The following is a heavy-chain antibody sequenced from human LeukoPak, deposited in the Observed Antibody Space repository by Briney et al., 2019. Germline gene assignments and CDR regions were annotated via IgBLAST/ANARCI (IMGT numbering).Heavy chain of an antibody. CDR2: ISSGGSII. J-gene: IGHJ4*02. CDR3: ARDGAGN. CDR1: GFTFRNYE. D-gene: IGHD1-14*01. V-gene: IGHV3-48*03. Sequence: GGSLRLSCAASGFTFRNYEMNWVRQAPGKGLEWVSYISSGGSIIHYADSVKGRFTISRDNAKNSPYLQMNSLRAEDTAIYYCARDGAGNWGQGTLVTVSS.